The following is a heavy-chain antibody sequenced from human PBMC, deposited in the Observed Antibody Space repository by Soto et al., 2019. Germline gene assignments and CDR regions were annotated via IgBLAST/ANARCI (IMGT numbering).Heavy chain of an antibody. Sequence: QVQLVQSGAEVKKPGASVKVSCKASGYTFTSYGISWVRQAPGEGLEWMGWLSAYNGNTNYAQKLQGRVTMTTDTSTSTAYIELRRLRSADTAVYYCARKSNTATFDYWGQGSLVTVSS. CDR2: LSAYNGNT. V-gene: IGHV1-18*01. D-gene: IGHD5-18*01. CDR3: ARKSNTATFDY. J-gene: IGHJ4*02. CDR1: GYTFTSYG.